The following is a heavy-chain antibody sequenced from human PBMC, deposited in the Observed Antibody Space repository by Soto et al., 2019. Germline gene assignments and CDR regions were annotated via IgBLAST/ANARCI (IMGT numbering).Heavy chain of an antibody. CDR2: INAYNGNT. J-gene: IGHJ4*02. V-gene: IGHV1-18*01. D-gene: IGHD3-10*01. CDR3: ARVARVLLWFGEFQPSDY. Sequence: RASVKGSCKASGYTFTIYCISWVRQAPGQGLEWMGWINAYNGNTNYAQKLQGRVTMTTDTSTSTAYMELRSLRSEDTAVYYCARVARVLLWFGEFQPSDYWGQGTLVSVSS. CDR1: GYTFTIYC.